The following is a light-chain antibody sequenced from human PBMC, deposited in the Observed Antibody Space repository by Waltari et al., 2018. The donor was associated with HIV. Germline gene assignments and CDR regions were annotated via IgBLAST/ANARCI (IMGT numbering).Light chain of an antibody. V-gene: IGKV1-12*02. Sequence: DIQLTQSPSSVGASIGDRISITCRASQTIGNSLAWYQQKPGQVPEIRIDLSSTLHSVAQSRFSGSGSGTDFTLTINGLQPEDFTTYYCQQFNGFPFTFCPGTRVDVK. CDR3: QQFNGFPFT. CDR1: QTIGNS. J-gene: IGKJ3*01. CDR2: LSS.